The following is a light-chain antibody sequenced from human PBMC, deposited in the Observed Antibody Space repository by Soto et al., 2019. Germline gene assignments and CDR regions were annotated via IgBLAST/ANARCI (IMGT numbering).Light chain of an antibody. V-gene: IGKV3-20*01. CDR1: QSVCSRC. CDR2: GAS. CDR3: QHYGTTPWT. Sequence: ETVLTQSPGTLSLSPGERVTLSCRTSQSVCSRCFAWYQQKPGQSLRLLIYGASTRATGIPDRFSGSGSGTDFTLTISRLEPEDFAVYYCQHYGTTPWTFGQGTKVAIK. J-gene: IGKJ1*01.